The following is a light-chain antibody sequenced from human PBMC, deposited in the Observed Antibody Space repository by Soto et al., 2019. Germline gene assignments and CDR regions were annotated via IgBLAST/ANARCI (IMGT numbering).Light chain of an antibody. CDR1: SSDVGGYNY. CDR2: DVS. CDR3: SSYTSSSTLDVV. Sequence: QSALTQPASVSGSPGQSITISCTGTSSDVGGYNYVSWYQQHPGKAPKLMIYDVSNRPSGVSNRFSGSKSGITASLTISGLQAEDEADYYCSSYTSSSTLDVVFGGGTKLTVL. V-gene: IGLV2-14*01. J-gene: IGLJ2*01.